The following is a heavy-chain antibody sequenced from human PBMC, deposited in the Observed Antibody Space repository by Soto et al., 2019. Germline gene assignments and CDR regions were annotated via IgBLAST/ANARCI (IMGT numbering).Heavy chain of an antibody. V-gene: IGHV4-61*05. Sequence: SETLSLTCTVSGGSISDDTYYWGWIRQPPGKGLEWIGYIYYSGSTNYNPSLKSRVTISVDTSKNQFSLKLSSVTAADTAVYYCARHGRYDILTGYYTDYYYYGMDVWGQGTTVTVS. CDR2: IYYSGST. J-gene: IGHJ6*02. CDR1: GGSISDDTYY. CDR3: ARHGRYDILTGYYTDYYYYGMDV. D-gene: IGHD3-9*01.